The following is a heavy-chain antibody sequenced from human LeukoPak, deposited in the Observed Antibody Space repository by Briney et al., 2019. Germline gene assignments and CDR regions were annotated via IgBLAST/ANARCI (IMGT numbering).Heavy chain of an antibody. V-gene: IGHV4-39*01. CDR2: IYYSGST. Sequence: SETLSLTCTVSGGSISSSSYYWGWIRQPPGKGLEWIGSIYYSGSTYYNPSLKSRVTISVDTSKNQFSLKLSSVTAADTAVYYCARHPKTAMANYYYMDVWGKGTTVTISS. CDR1: GGSISSSSYY. CDR3: ARHPKTAMANYYYMDV. J-gene: IGHJ6*03. D-gene: IGHD5-18*01.